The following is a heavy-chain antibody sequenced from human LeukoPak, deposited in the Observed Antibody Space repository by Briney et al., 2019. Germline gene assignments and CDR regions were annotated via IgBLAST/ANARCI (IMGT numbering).Heavy chain of an antibody. Sequence: GGSLRLSCAASGFTFSSYGMHWVRQAPGKGLEWVANIKQDGSEKYYVDSVKGRFTISRDNAKNSLYLQMNSLRAEDTAVYYCARGPGGHSYGYNFDYWGQGTLVTVSS. CDR3: ARGPGGHSYGYNFDY. V-gene: IGHV3-7*01. J-gene: IGHJ4*02. D-gene: IGHD5-18*01. CDR2: IKQDGSEK. CDR1: GFTFSSYG.